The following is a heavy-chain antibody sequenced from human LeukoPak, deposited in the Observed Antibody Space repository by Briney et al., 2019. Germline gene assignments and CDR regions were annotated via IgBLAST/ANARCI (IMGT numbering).Heavy chain of an antibody. CDR2: ISGSGGST. V-gene: IGHV3-23*01. D-gene: IGHD5-18*01. CDR3: AKDRRGSYGRRGYYFDY. CDR1: GFTFSSYA. J-gene: IGHJ4*02. Sequence: SGGSLRLSCAASGFTFSSYAMSGVRQAPGEGLEWVSAISGSGGSTYYADSVKGRFTISRDNSKNTLYLQMNSLRAEDTAVYYCAKDRRGSYGRRGYYFDYWGQGTLVTVSS.